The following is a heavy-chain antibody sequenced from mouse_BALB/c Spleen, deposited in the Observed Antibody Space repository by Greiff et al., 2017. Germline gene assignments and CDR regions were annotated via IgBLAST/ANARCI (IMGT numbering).Heavy chain of an antibody. V-gene: IGHV1S81*02. D-gene: IGHD1-2*01. CDR1: GYTFTSYW. Sequence: QVQLQQPGAELVKPGASVKLSCKASGYTFTSYWMHWVKQRPGQGLEWIGEINPSNGRTNYNEKFKSKATLTVDKSSSTAYMQLSSLTSEDSAVYYCARSGHYYGPDDWGQGTTLTVSS. J-gene: IGHJ2*01. CDR2: INPSNGRT. CDR3: ARSGHYYGPDD.